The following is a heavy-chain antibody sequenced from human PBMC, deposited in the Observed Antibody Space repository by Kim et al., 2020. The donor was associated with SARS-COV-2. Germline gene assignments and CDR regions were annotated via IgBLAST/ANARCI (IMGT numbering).Heavy chain of an antibody. CDR3: ARAKKVAFDY. V-gene: IGHV3-30*04. CDR1: GFTFSSYA. D-gene: IGHD5-12*01. Sequence: GGSLRLSCAASGFTFSSYAMHWVRQAPGKGLEWVAVISYDGSNKYYADSVKGRFTISRDNSKNTLYLQMNSLRAEDTAVYYCARAKKVAFDYWGQGTLVTVSS. CDR2: ISYDGSNK. J-gene: IGHJ4*02.